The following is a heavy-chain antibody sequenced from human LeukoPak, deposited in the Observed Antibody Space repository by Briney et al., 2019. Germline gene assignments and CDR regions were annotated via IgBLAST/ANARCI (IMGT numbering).Heavy chain of an antibody. J-gene: IGHJ4*02. CDR1: GFTLSSYG. CDR2: IRYDGSNK. CDR3: AKDKLYSSSSPFDY. D-gene: IGHD6-6*01. V-gene: IGHV3-30*02. Sequence: RGCLRLSCAPSGFTLSSYGMHWVRPAPGKGLEWVAFIRYDGSNKYYADSVKGRFTISRDNSKNTLYLQMNSLRAEDTAVYYCAKDKLYSSSSPFDYWGQGTLVTVSS.